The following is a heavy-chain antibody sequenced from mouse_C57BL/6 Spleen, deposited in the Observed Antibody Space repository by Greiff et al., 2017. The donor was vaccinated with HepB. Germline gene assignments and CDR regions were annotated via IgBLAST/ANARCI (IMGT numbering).Heavy chain of an antibody. J-gene: IGHJ4*01. CDR2: IWSGGST. CDR3: ARKKEAYGNYDAMDY. CDR1: GFSLTSYG. V-gene: IGHV2-2*01. Sequence: QVQLKESGPGLVQPSQSLSITCTVSGFSLTSYGVHWVRQSPGKGLEWLGVIWSGGSTDSNAAFITRLSFSKDNSKSQIFFKMYSLQADDTAIYYCARKKEAYGNYDAMDYWGQGTSVTVSS. D-gene: IGHD2-10*02.